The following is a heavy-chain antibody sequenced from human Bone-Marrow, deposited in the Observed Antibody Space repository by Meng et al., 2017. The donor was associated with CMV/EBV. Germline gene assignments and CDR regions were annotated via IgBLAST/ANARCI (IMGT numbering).Heavy chain of an antibody. Sequence: GESLTISCAASGFTFSSYAMSWVRQAPGKGLEWVSAISGSGGSTYYADSVKGRFTISRDNSKNTLYLQMNSLRAEDTAVYYCARDSKAAVGWFDPWGQGTLVTVSS. J-gene: IGHJ5*02. V-gene: IGHV3-23*01. CDR1: GFTFSSYA. CDR3: ARDSKAAVGWFDP. CDR2: ISGSGGST. D-gene: IGHD6-13*01.